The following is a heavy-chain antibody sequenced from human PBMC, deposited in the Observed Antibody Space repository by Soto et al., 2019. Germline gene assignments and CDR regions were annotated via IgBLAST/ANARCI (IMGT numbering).Heavy chain of an antibody. V-gene: IGHV1-69*13. Sequence: GASVKVSCKASGGTFSSYAISWVRQAPGQGLEWMGGIIPIFGTANYAQKFQGRVTITADESTSTAYMELSSLRSEDTAVYYCARVVGSSTSFPPWWFDPWGQGTLVTVSS. CDR3: ARVVGSSTSFPPWWFDP. J-gene: IGHJ5*02. CDR2: IIPIFGTA. CDR1: GGTFSSYA. D-gene: IGHD2-2*01.